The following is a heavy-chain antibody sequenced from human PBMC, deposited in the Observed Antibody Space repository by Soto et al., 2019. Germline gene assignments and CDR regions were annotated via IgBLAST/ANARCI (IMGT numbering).Heavy chain of an antibody. CDR3: AGRLTTAASLDY. D-gene: IGHD3-16*01. Sequence: VQLVESGGGLIQPGGSLSLSCAASGFTVSNNHMTWVRQAAGKGLELVSFVHGGGTTSYADSVKGRFTISRDNSKNTLYLKMDSLRAEDTAIYYCAGRLTTAASLDYWGRGTLVTVSS. J-gene: IGHJ4*02. CDR2: VHGGGTT. CDR1: GFTVSNNH. V-gene: IGHV3-53*01.